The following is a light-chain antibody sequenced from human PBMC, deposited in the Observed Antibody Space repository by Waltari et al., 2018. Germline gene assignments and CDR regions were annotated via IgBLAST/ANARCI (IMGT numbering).Light chain of an antibody. CDR3: SAWDSGLSAWV. J-gene: IGLJ3*02. V-gene: IGLV10-54*04. CDR2: RDN. Sequence: QAGLTQPPSMSKALGQTATLTCSGSRNNVGDQGTAWLQQHQGHPPKLLPYRDNKPPSGISETFSASRSGNTASLTITGLQPEDEADYYCSAWDSGLSAWVFGGGTKLTVL. CDR1: RNNVGDQG.